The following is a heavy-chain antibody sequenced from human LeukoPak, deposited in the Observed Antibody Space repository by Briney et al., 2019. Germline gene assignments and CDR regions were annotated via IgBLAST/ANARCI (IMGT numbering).Heavy chain of an antibody. J-gene: IGHJ4*02. CDR1: GGAFSGYY. D-gene: IGHD4-17*01. V-gene: IGHV4-34*01. Sequence: MTSETLSLTCAVYGGAFSGYYWNWIRQSPGKGLEWIGEIHHSGSTNYNPSLKSRVTISLDTSNNQFSLKLSSVPAADTAVYYCARRPTGIDYWGQGTLVTVSS. CDR3: ARRPTGIDY. CDR2: IHHSGST.